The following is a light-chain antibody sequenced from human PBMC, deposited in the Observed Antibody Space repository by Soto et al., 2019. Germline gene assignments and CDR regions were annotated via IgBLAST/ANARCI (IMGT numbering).Light chain of an antibody. CDR3: MQGPHVPVS. V-gene: IGKV2D-30*01. CDR2: KVS. CDR1: QSLVYSDGRTY. Sequence: DVVVTQSPLSLSVTLGQPASISCRCSQSLVYSDGRTYLAWFHQRPGQSLRRLIYKVSNLDSGFQDRFSGSGAGTGFTQKISRVEAEDVELYYCMQGPHVPVSFGQGKLLEIK. J-gene: IGKJ5*01.